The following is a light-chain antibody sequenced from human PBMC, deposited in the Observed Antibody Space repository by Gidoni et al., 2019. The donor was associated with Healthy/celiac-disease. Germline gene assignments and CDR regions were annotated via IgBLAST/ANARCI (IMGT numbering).Light chain of an antibody. Sequence: EIVLTQSPGTLSLSPGERATLSCRASQSVSSSYLAWYQQKPGQAPRLLIYGASSRATGIPDRFSGSGSGTDFTLTISRLEPEDFAVYYCQQYGSSQGPWTFXXXTKVEIK. V-gene: IGKV3-20*01. J-gene: IGKJ1*01. CDR3: QQYGSSQGPWT. CDR2: GAS. CDR1: QSVSSSY.